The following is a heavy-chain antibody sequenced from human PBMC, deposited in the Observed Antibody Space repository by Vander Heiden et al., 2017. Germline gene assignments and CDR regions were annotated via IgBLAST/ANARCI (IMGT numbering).Heavy chain of an antibody. V-gene: IGHV3-9*01. J-gene: IGHJ4*02. D-gene: IGHD2-8*01. CDR2: IQWNGGNI. CDR1: GYRFDDYA. Sequence: EVRLVESGGALVQPGRSLRLSCAGSGYRFDDYAMFWVRQAPGKALQWVSGIQWNGGNIDYADSVKGRFTISRDNAQKTLHLQMNSLRPEDTAVYYCAKGLNGDHLDHWGQGTLVTVSS. CDR3: AKGLNGDHLDH.